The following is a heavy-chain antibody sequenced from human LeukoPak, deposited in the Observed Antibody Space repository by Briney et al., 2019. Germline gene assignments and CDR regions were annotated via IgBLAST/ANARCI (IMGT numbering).Heavy chain of an antibody. V-gene: IGHV1-46*01. CDR1: GYTFSSYY. D-gene: IGHD3-9*01. J-gene: IGHJ3*02. CDR2: INPSGAST. Sequence: ASVKVSCKASGYTFSSYYIHWVRQAPGQGLEWMGVINPSGASTIYAQKFQGRVTMTRDMSTSTAYMELSRLRSDDTAVYYCARDFRYYDILTGYADAFDIWGQGTMVTVSS. CDR3: ARDFRYYDILTGYADAFDI.